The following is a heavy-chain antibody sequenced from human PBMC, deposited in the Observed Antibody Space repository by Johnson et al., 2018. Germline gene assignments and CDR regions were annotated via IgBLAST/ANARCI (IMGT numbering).Heavy chain of an antibody. CDR1: GFTFSNYA. CDR3: AKGNILTSRYVRGAFDI. J-gene: IGHJ3*02. CDR2: ITGSGGDT. D-gene: IGHD3-9*01. V-gene: IGHV3-23*04. Sequence: VQLVESGGGLVHPGESLRLSCAASGFTFSNYAMHWVRQAPGKGLEWVLVITGSGGDTYYADSVKGRFTISRVNSKNTVYLQRNSLRAEDTAIYYCAKGNILTSRYVRGAFDIWGQGTMVTVSS.